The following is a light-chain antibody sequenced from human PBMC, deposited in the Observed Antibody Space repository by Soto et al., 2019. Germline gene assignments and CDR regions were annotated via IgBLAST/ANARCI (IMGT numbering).Light chain of an antibody. CDR1: HSVSINF. CDR3: QHYGTPRYT. V-gene: IGKV3-20*01. J-gene: IGKJ2*01. CDR2: DAS. Sequence: EIVLTQSPGTLSLSPGDRATLSGRASHSVSINFLAWYQQKPGQPPRLLMYDASTRATSIPDRFSGSGSGTDFTLTISSLEPEDFAVYYCQHYGTPRYTFGQGTKLEIK.